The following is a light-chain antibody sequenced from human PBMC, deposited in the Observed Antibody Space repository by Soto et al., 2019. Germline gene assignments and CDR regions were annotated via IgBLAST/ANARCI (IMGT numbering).Light chain of an antibody. CDR2: SNN. J-gene: IGLJ1*01. Sequence: QAVVPQPPSASGTPGQRVTISCSGSSSNIGSNTVNWYQQLPGTAHKLLIYSNNQRPSGVPDRFSGSKSGTSASLAISGLQSEYEADYYCAAWDDSLNAYVFGTGTKLTVL. CDR3: AAWDDSLNAYV. V-gene: IGLV1-44*01. CDR1: SSNIGSNT.